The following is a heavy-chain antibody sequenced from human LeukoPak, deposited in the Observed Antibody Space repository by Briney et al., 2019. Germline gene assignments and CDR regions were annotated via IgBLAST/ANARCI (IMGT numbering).Heavy chain of an antibody. V-gene: IGHV3-33*01. CDR2: IWDAGNNQ. D-gene: IGHD1-7*01. CDR3: ARDAPRVTGTTDY. J-gene: IGHJ4*02. CDR1: GFTFRNYG. Sequence: PGGSLRLSCAASGFTFRNYGMHYVRQAPGKGLEWVAVIWDAGNNQFYADSVRGRFTISRDNAKNSPYLQMNSLRAEDTAVYYCARDAPRVTGTTDYWGRGTLVTVSS.